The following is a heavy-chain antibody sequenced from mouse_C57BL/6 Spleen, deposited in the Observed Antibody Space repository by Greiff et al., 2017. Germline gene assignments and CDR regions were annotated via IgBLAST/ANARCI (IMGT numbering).Heavy chain of an antibody. V-gene: IGHV1-76*01. Sequence: VQLQQSGAELVRPGASVKLSCKASGYTFTDYYITWVKQRPGQGLEWIARIYPGSGNTYYNEKFKGKATLTAEKSSSTAYMQLSSLTSEDSAVYVCARFGTTEDYWGQGTTLTVAS. CDR3: ARFGTTEDY. J-gene: IGHJ2*01. D-gene: IGHD1-1*01. CDR1: GYTFTDYY. CDR2: IYPGSGNT.